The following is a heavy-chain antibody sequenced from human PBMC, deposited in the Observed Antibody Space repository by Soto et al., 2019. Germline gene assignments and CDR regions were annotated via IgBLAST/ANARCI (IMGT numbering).Heavy chain of an antibody. Sequence: PGGSLRLSCAATGFTFSSYWMRWVRQAPGKGLEWVANIKQDVSEKYYVDSVKGRFTISRDNAKNSLYLQMNSLRAEDTAVYYCARDIYCSSTSCYRAAAGLLGYWGQGTLVTVSS. CDR2: IKQDVSEK. J-gene: IGHJ4*02. CDR1: GFTFSSYW. CDR3: ARDIYCSSTSCYRAAAGLLGY. D-gene: IGHD2-2*02. V-gene: IGHV3-7*01.